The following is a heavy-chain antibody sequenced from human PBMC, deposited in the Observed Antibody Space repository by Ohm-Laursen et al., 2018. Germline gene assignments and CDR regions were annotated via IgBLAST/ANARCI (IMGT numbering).Heavy chain of an antibody. D-gene: IGHD6-6*01. CDR2: IKKDGSEK. V-gene: IGHV3-7*02. J-gene: IGHJ4*02. Sequence: SLRLSCTASGFTISSFWMTWVRQAPGKGLEWVANIKKDGSEKYYVDSVKGRFTISRDNAKNSLDLQMNSLRAEDTAVYYCARVLSSRAARLDYFDYWGQGTLVTVSS. CDR1: GFTISSFW. CDR3: ARVLSSRAARLDYFDY.